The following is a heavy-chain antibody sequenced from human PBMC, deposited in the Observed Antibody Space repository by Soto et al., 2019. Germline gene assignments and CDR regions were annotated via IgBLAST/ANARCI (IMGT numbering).Heavy chain of an antibody. CDR3: ARSPKSIVVVVAAKTSGAFDI. J-gene: IGHJ3*02. Sequence: LSLTCTVSGGSISSGGYYWSWLRQHPGKGLEWIGYIYDSGSTYYNPSLKSRVTISVDTSKNQFSLKLSSVTAADTAVYYCARSPKSIVVVVAAKTSGAFDIWGQGTMVTVSS. D-gene: IGHD2-15*01. CDR2: IYDSGST. CDR1: GGSISSGGYY. V-gene: IGHV4-31*03.